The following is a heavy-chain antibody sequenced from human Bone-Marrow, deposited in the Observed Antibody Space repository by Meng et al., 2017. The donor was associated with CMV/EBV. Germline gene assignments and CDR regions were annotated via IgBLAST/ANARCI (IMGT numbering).Heavy chain of an antibody. D-gene: IGHD6-13*01. CDR2: INPSGGST. CDR1: GYTFTSYY. CDR3: AVSPYSSSWYRPAERAFDI. J-gene: IGHJ3*02. V-gene: IGHV1-46*01. Sequence: ASVKVSCKASGYTFTSYYMHWVRQAPGQGLEWMGIINPSGGSTSYAQKFQGRVTMTRDTSTSTVYMELSSLRSEDTAVYYCAVSPYSSSWYRPAERAFDIWGQGTMVTVSS.